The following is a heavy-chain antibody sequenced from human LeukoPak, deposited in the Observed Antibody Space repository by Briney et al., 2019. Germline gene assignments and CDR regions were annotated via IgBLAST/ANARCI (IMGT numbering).Heavy chain of an antibody. CDR3: ARGYSSGWYRNWFDP. V-gene: IGHV1-2*02. Sequence: ASVKVSCKASGYTFTGYYMHWVRQAPGQGLAWMGWINPNSGGTNYAQKFQGRVTMTRDTSISTAYMELSRLRSDDTDVYYCARGYSSGWYRNWFDPWGQGTLVTVSS. CDR1: GYTFTGYY. J-gene: IGHJ5*02. CDR2: INPNSGGT. D-gene: IGHD6-19*01.